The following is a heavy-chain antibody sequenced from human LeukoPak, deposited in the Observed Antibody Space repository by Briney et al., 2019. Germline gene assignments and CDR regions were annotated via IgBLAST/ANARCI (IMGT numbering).Heavy chain of an antibody. D-gene: IGHD2-15*01. V-gene: IGHV3-23*01. Sequence: GGSLRLSCAASGFTFSSYAMSWVRQAPGKGLEWVSAISGSGGSTYYADSVKGWFTISRDNSKNTLYLQMNSLRAEDTAVYYCAKDPRYCSGGSCYYGMDVWGQGTTVTVSS. CDR1: GFTFSSYA. J-gene: IGHJ6*02. CDR2: ISGSGGST. CDR3: AKDPRYCSGGSCYYGMDV.